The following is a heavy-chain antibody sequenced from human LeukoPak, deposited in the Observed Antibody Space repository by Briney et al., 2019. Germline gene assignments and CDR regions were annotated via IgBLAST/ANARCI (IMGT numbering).Heavy chain of an antibody. V-gene: IGHV3-7*01. CDR2: IKQDGSEK. CDR1: GFTFSSYW. J-gene: IGHJ4*02. D-gene: IGHD3-10*01. Sequence: PGGSLRLSCAASGFTFSSYWMSWVRQAPGEGLEWVANIKQDGSEKYYVDSVKGRFTISRDNAKNSLYLQMNSLRAEDTAVYFCAAKILGSAPFDFWGQGTLVTVSA. CDR3: AAKILGSAPFDF.